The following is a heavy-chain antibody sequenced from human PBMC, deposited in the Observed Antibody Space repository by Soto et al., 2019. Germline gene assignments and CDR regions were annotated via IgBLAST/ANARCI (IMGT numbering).Heavy chain of an antibody. CDR2: IIPILGIA. Sequence: QVQLVQSGAEVKKPGSSVKVSCKASGGTFSSYTISWVRQAPGQGLEWMGRIIPILGIANYAQKFQGRVTITADKSTSTAYMERSSQRSEDTAVYYCARDRYIVVVTAIPDWFDPWGQGTLVTVSS. CDR3: ARDRYIVVVTAIPDWFDP. D-gene: IGHD2-21*02. V-gene: IGHV1-69*08. CDR1: GGTFSSYT. J-gene: IGHJ5*02.